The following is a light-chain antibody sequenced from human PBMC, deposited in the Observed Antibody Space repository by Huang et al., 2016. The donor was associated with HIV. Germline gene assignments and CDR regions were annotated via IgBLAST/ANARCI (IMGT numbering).Light chain of an antibody. J-gene: IGKJ1*01. CDR1: QTITNW. V-gene: IGKV1-5*03. Sequence: DIQMTQSPSTLSASVGDRVTITCRASQTITNWLAWDQQKPGKAPTLLIYKASTLETGVPSRFSGSGSGTEFTLTIYSMQPDDFATYYCQQYSSWRTFGQGTKVE. CDR2: KAS. CDR3: QQYSSWRT.